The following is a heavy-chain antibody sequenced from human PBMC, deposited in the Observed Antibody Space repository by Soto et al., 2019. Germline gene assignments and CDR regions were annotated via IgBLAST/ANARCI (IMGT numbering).Heavy chain of an antibody. Sequence: SETLSLTCAVSGGSFTSNNWWTWVRQPPGQGLEWIGEIYRTGSTNYNPSLKSRVTISLDKSENQFYLKLSSVTAADTAVYYCARAIRFLELFGTVERNWFDPWGQGTLVTVSS. CDR1: GGSFTSNNW. V-gene: IGHV4-4*02. CDR3: ARAIRFLELFGTVERNWFDP. J-gene: IGHJ5*02. D-gene: IGHD3-3*01. CDR2: IYRTGST.